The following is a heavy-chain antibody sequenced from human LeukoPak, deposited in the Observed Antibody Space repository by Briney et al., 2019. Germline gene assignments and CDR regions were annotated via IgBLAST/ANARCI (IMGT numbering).Heavy chain of an antibody. Sequence: GGSLRLSCVASGFTFSNYGLTWVRQAPGKGLEWVSTISSSGSGTQYADSVKGRFTISRDNSKNTLYLEVISLTAEDTAVYYCAKDDAWLRFGEWSQGTLVTVSS. CDR3: AKDDAWLRFGE. CDR1: GFTFSNYG. CDR2: ISSSGSGT. J-gene: IGHJ4*02. D-gene: IGHD3-10*01. V-gene: IGHV3-23*01.